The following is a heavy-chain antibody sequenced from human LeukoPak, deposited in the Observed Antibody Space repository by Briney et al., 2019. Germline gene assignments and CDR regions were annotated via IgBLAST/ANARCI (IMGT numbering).Heavy chain of an antibody. CDR2: ISTSSTYM. CDR1: GFTFSSYE. CDR3: ARHRTASDY. J-gene: IGHJ4*02. Sequence: GGSLRLSCAASGFTFSSYEMNWVRQAPGKGLEWVSSISTSSTYMYYADSVKGRFTISRDNGKNSLYLQMNSLRAEDTAVYYCARHRTASDYWGQGTLVTVSS. D-gene: IGHD3-16*02. V-gene: IGHV3-21*01.